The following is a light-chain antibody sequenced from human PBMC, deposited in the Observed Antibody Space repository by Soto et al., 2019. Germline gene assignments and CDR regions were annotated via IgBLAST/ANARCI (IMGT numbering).Light chain of an antibody. V-gene: IGKV1-8*01. J-gene: IGKJ1*01. CDR2: AAS. Sequence: AIRMTQSPSSFSASTGDRVTITCRASQGISSYLAWYQQKPGKAPKLLIYAASTLQSGVPSRFSGSGSGTDFTFTISCLQSEDLATYYCQQYYSYPWTFGQGTKVEIK. CDR3: QQYYSYPWT. CDR1: QGISSY.